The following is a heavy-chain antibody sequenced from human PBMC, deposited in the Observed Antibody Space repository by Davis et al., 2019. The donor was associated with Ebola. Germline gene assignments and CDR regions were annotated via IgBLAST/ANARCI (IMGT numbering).Heavy chain of an antibody. D-gene: IGHD1-26*01. CDR1: AFTFSSYA. CDR3: AKKGEGGPDNSGSYLGYFDY. V-gene: IGHV3-23*01. Sequence: GESLKISCAASAFTFSSYAMSWVRQAPGKGLEWVSAISGSGGSTYYADSVKGRFTISRDNSKNTMYLQMNSLRAEDTAVYYRAKKGEGGPDNSGSYLGYFDYWGQGTLVTVSS. CDR2: ISGSGGST. J-gene: IGHJ4*02.